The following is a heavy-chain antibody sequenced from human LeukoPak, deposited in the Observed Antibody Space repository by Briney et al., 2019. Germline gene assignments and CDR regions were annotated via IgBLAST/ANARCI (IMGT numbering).Heavy chain of an antibody. V-gene: IGHV3-21*04. J-gene: IGHJ4*02. CDR1: GFTFSTYG. Sequence: GGSLRLSCAASGFTFSTYGVYWVRQAPGKGLEWVSSNSGGSSYYADSVKGRFTISRDNAKNSLYLQMNSLRAEDTAVYYCARGRTTQYYFDYWGQGTLVTVSS. CDR2: NSGGSS. D-gene: IGHD1-1*01. CDR3: ARGRTTQYYFDY.